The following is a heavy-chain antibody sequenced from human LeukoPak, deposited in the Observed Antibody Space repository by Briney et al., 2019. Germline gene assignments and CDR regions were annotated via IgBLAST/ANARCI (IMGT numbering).Heavy chain of an antibody. CDR1: GFTFDDYA. CDR2: ISWNSGSI. Sequence: PGGSLRLSCAASGFTFDDYAMHWVRQAPGKGLEWVSGISWNSGSIGYADSVKGRFTISRDNAKNSLYLQMNSLRAEDTALYYCAKDISELGYSSSRYYYGMDVWGQGTTVTVSS. J-gene: IGHJ6*02. V-gene: IGHV3-9*01. D-gene: IGHD6-13*01. CDR3: AKDISELGYSSSRYYYGMDV.